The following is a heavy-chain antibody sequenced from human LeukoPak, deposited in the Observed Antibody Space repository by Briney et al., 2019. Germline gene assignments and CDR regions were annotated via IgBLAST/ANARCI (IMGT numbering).Heavy chain of an antibody. CDR3: AKALGNYDFWSGTYYYYGMDV. D-gene: IGHD3-3*01. J-gene: IGHJ6*02. Sequence: GGSLRLSCAASGFTFSSYAMHWVRQAPGKGLEWVAVISYDGSNKYYADSVKGRFTISRDNSKNTLYLQMNSLRAEDTAVYYCAKALGNYDFWSGTYYYYGMDVWGQGTTVTVSS. CDR2: ISYDGSNK. V-gene: IGHV3-30*04. CDR1: GFTFSSYA.